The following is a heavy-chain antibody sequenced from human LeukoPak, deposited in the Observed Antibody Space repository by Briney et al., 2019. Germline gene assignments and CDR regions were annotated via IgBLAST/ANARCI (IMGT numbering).Heavy chain of an antibody. CDR2: ISAYNSNT. CDR3: ARDLTLYYYDSSGSFVRGAFDI. J-gene: IGHJ3*02. CDR1: GYTFTSYG. V-gene: IGHV1-18*01. D-gene: IGHD3-22*01. Sequence: GASVKVSCKASGYTFTSYGINWVRQAPGQGLEWMGWISAYNSNTHYAQKLQGRVTMTRDTSTSTVYMELSSLRSEDTAVYYCARDLTLYYYDSSGSFVRGAFDIWGQGTMVTVSS.